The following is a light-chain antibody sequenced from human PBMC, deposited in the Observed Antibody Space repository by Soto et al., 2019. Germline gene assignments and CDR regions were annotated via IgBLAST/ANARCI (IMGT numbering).Light chain of an antibody. CDR1: SSDVGGYNY. CDR2: DVS. CDR3: SSYTSSSTG. J-gene: IGLJ2*01. Sequence: QSVLTQPASVSGSPGQSITISCTGTSSDVGGYNYVSWYQQHPGKAPKLMIYDVSNRPSGVSNRFSGSKSGNTASLTISGLQAEDEADYYCSSYTSSSTGFGGGTKVTVL. V-gene: IGLV2-14*01.